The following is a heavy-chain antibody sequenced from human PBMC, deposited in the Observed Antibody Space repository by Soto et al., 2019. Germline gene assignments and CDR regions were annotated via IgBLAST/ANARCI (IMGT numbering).Heavy chain of an antibody. V-gene: IGHV4-39*01. Sequence: QLQLQESGPGLVKPSETLSLTCTVSGGSISSSSYYWGWIRQPPGKGLEWIGSIYYSGSTYYNPSLKSRVTISVDTSKNQFSLKLSSVTAADTAVYYCARLLPAAIKGGYFDYWGQGTLVTVSS. CDR2: IYYSGST. CDR3: ARLLPAAIKGGYFDY. CDR1: GGSISSSSYY. J-gene: IGHJ4*02. D-gene: IGHD2-2*01.